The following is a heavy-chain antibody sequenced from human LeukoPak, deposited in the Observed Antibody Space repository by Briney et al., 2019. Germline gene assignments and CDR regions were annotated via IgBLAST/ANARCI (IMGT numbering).Heavy chain of an antibody. CDR2: FYYSGST. V-gene: IGHV4-59*01. CDR3: ARHIDDYGDANFDS. Sequence: SETLSLTCTVSGGSISSYYWSWIRQPPGKGLEWIGYFYYSGSTNYNPSLKSRVTIAVDTSKNQFSLRLSSVTVADTAVYYCARHIDDYGDANFDSWGQGTLVTVSS. D-gene: IGHD4-17*01. J-gene: IGHJ4*02. CDR1: GGSISSYY.